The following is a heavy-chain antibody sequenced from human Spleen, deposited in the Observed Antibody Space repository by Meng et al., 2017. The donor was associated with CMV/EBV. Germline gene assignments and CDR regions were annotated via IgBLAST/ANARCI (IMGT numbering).Heavy chain of an antibody. CDR2: INSDGSST. J-gene: IGHJ4*02. D-gene: IGHD6-13*01. CDR1: GFTFSSYW. CDR3: AREGVSSWASFFDY. Sequence: GGSLRLSCAASGFTFSSYWMHWVRQAPGKGLVWVSRINSDGSSTSYADSVKGRLTISRDNAKNTLYLQMNSLRAEDTAVYYCAREGVSSWASFFDYWGQGTVVTVSS. V-gene: IGHV3-74*01.